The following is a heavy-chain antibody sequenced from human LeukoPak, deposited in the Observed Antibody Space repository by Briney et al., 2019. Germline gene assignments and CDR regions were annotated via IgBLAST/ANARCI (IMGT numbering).Heavy chain of an antibody. V-gene: IGHV1-8*03. D-gene: IGHD1-20*01. CDR2: MNPNSGNT. Sequence: GASVKVSCKASGYTFTYYHITWARQATGQGLEWMGWMNPNSGNTGYAQKFQGRVTITRNTSISTAYMELSSLKSGDTAVYYCARLTGTTGDFYYYMDVWGQGTTVTISS. CDR1: GYTFTYYH. CDR3: ARLTGTTGDFYYYMDV. J-gene: IGHJ6*03.